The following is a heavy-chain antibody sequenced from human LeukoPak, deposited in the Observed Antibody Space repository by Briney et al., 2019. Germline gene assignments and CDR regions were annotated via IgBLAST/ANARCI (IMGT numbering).Heavy chain of an antibody. D-gene: IGHD3-22*01. V-gene: IGHV4-31*03. CDR3: ARAIRGRMIVVPVDTRFDP. J-gene: IGHJ5*02. CDR1: GGSIGSYY. CDR2: TFYSGST. Sequence: KTSETLSLTCTVSGGSIGSYYWSWIRQHPEKGLEWIGYTFYSGSTYYNPSLKSRVTISVDTSKNQFSLKLSSVTAADTAVYYCARAIRGRMIVVPVDTRFDPWGQGTLVTVSS.